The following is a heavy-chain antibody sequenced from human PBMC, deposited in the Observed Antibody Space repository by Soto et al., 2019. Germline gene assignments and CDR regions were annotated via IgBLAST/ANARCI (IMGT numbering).Heavy chain of an antibody. CDR3: ARPYNSSLGSSYYYAVDV. Sequence: QVQLVQSGAEVKKPGSSVTVSCKASGGTFSSYAVSWVRQAPGQGLEWMGGIIPIFGTTNYPLKFQGRVSITADQSTSTAYMELSSLTSKDTAVYYCARPYNSSLGSSYYYAVDVWGLGTTVIVSS. D-gene: IGHD6-13*01. CDR1: GGTFSSYA. CDR2: IIPIFGTT. V-gene: IGHV1-69*12. J-gene: IGHJ6*02.